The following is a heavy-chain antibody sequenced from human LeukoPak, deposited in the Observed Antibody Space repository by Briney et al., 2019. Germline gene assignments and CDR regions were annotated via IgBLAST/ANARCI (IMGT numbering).Heavy chain of an antibody. CDR2: IGGSGGRT. CDR1: GITLSNYG. D-gene: IGHD2-21*01. V-gene: IGHV3-23*01. J-gene: IGHJ4*02. Sequence: GGSLRLSCAVSGITLSNYGMSWVRQAPGKGLEWVAGIGGSGGRTNYADSVKGRFTISRDSPKNTLYPQMNSLRAEDTAVYFCAKRGLVIRVVLVGFHKEAYYFDSWGQGALVTVSS. CDR3: AKRGLVIRVVLVGFHKEAYYFDS.